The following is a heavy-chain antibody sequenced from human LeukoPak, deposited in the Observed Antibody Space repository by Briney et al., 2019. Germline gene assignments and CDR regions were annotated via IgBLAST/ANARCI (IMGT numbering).Heavy chain of an antibody. V-gene: IGHV5-51*01. CDR2: IYPGDSDT. CDR1: GYSFTNYW. J-gene: IGHJ4*02. D-gene: IGHD3-22*01. CDR3: ARQIGDYDSGRGFDC. Sequence: GESLKISCKGSGYSFTNYWIGWVRQLPGKGLEWMGIIYPGDSDTRYSPSFQGQVTISADKSISTAYLQWSSLKASDTAMYYCARQIGDYDSGRGFDCWGQGTTVTVSS.